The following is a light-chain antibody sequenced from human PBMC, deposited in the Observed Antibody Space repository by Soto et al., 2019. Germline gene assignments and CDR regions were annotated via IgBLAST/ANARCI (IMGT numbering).Light chain of an antibody. CDR2: DAS. V-gene: IGKV3-11*01. CDR1: QSVSDN. J-gene: IGKJ1*01. Sequence: EIVLTQSPATLSLSPGERATLSCRASQSVSDNLAWYQHKPGQAPRLLIYDASNRATGIPARFSGSGSGTDFTLTSSSLEPEDIAVYYCQQRSNWPPTWTFGQGTKVEIK. CDR3: QQRSNWPPTWT.